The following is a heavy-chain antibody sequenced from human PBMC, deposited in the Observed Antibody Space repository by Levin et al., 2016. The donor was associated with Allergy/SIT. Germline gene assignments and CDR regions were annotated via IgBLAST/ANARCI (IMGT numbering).Heavy chain of an antibody. CDR1: GFSLSTGGMC. V-gene: IGHV2-70*11. J-gene: IGHJ6*02. D-gene: IGHD1-26*01. CDR3: ARIRNFAVGATTYYYYGMAV. Sequence: SGPTLVKPTQTLTLTCTFSGFSLSTGGMCVSWIRQPPGKALEWLARIDWDDDKYYSTSLKTRLTISKDTSKNQVVLTMTNMDPVDTATYYCARIRNFAVGATTYYYYGMAVWGQGTTVTVSS. CDR2: IDWDDDK.